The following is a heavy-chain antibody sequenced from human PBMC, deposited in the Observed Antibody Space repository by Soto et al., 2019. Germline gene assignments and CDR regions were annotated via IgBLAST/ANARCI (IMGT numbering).Heavy chain of an antibody. CDR1: GGPISSGGYY. CDR2: IYYSGST. D-gene: IGHD3-3*01. J-gene: IGHJ5*02. CDR3: GRGVLDFLEGLPPGVPGFAP. V-gene: IGHV4-31*03. Sequence: SETLSLTCTVSGGPISSGGYYWSWIRQHPGKGLEWIGYIYYSGSTYYNPSLKSRVTISVDTSKNQFSLKLSSVTAAATAVYFCGRGVLDFLEGLPPGVPGFAPGGKETLVPVP.